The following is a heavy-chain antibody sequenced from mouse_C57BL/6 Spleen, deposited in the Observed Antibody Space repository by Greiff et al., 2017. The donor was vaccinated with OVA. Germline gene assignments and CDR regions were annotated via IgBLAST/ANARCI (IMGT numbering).Heavy chain of an antibody. D-gene: IGHD2-5*01. CDR2: INPGSGGT. V-gene: IGHV1-54*01. J-gene: IGHJ1*03. CDR1: GYAFTNYL. CDR3: ARWDSNYWYFDV. Sequence: VHLVESGAELVRPGTSVKVSCKASGYAFTNYLIEWVKQRPGQGLEWIGVINPGSGGTNYNEKFKGKATLTADKSSSTAYMQLSSLTSEDSAVYFCARWDSNYWYFDVWGTGTTVTVSS.